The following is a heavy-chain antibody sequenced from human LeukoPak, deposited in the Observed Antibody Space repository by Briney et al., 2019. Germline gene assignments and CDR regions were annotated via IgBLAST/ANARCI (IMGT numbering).Heavy chain of an antibody. CDR1: GGSISSYY. CDR3: ARQNPAAEGQGLDH. Sequence: SETLSLTCTVSGGSISSYYWSWIRQPPGRGLDWIGYIYHTGTTNYNPSLKSRVTMSVDTSKNQFSLKLSSVTAADTAVYYCARQNPAAEGQGLDHWGQGALVTVSS. V-gene: IGHV4-59*08. D-gene: IGHD6-13*01. J-gene: IGHJ4*02. CDR2: IYHTGTT.